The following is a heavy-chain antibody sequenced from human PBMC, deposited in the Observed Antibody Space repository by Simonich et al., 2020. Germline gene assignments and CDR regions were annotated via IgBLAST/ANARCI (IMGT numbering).Heavy chain of an antibody. V-gene: IGHV4-39*01. CDR2: IYYSGGT. D-gene: IGHD6-6*01. CDR1: GGSISSSSYY. Sequence: QLQLQESGPGLVKPSETLSLTCTVSGGSISSSSYYWGWIRQPPGKGLEWIGGIYYSGGTDNNPSLKSRVTISVDTSKNQFSLKLSSVTAADTAVYYCARWAYSRSYFDYWGQGTLVTVSS. J-gene: IGHJ4*02. CDR3: ARWAYSRSYFDY.